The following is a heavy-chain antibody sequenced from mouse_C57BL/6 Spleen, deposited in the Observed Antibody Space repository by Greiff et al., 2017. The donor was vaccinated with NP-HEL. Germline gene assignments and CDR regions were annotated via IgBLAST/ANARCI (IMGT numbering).Heavy chain of an antibody. CDR2: IYPGDGAT. CDR3: ARCYYGSSPWYAY. V-gene: IGHV1-80*01. D-gene: IGHD1-1*01. Sequence: QVQLQQSGAELVKPGASVKISCKASGYAFSSYWLNWVTQRPGKGLEWIGQIYPGDGATNYTGKFKGTATLTADKSSSTAYMQLSSLTSEASAVYFCARCYYGSSPWYAYWGQGTLVTVAA. CDR1: GYAFSSYW. J-gene: IGHJ3*01.